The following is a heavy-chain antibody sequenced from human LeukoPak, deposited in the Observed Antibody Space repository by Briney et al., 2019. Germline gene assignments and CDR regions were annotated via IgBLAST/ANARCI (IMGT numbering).Heavy chain of an antibody. CDR3: ARWYYDSSGYRYFDY. Sequence: SETLSLTCTVSGVSISTYYWTWIRQPPGKGLEWIGNIDYSGNTKYNPSLKSRVTISVDTSKNHFSLKLSSVTATDTAVYYCARWYYDSSGYRYFDYWGQGTLVIVSS. V-gene: IGHV4-59*12. CDR1: GVSISTYY. CDR2: IDYSGNT. D-gene: IGHD3-22*01. J-gene: IGHJ4*02.